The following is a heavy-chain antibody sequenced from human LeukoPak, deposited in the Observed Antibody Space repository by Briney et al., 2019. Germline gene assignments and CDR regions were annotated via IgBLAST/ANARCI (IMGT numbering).Heavy chain of an antibody. CDR1: GGSISSYY. J-gene: IGHJ5*02. CDR2: IYTSGST. CDR3: ARDRGDSWKYSIWAYFDP. D-gene: IGHD1-1*01. Sequence: PAETLSLTCTVSGGSISSYYWSWIRQPAGKGLEWIGRIYTSGSTNYHPSLKSRVSMSVDTSKNRFSLKLRSVTAADTAVYYCARDRGDSWKYSIWAYFDPCGQGAPVSASS. V-gene: IGHV4-4*07.